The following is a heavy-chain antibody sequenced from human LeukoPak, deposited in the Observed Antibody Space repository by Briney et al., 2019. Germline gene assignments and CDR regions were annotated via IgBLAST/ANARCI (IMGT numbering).Heavy chain of an antibody. J-gene: IGHJ5*02. CDR2: LYYSGST. CDR3: ARDIFGVANWFDP. Sequence: IVYLYYSGSTYYNPSRKSRVTISVDTSKNQFSLKLSSVTAADTAVYYCARDIFGVANWFDPWGQGTLVTVSS. D-gene: IGHD3-3*01. V-gene: IGHV4-31*02.